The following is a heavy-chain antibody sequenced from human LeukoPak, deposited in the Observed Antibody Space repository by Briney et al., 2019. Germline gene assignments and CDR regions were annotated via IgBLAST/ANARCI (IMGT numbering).Heavy chain of an antibody. Sequence: GRSLRLSCAASGFTFSDYYMSWIRQAPGKGREGVSYISSSGSTIYYADSVKGRFTISRDNAKNSLYLQMNSLRAEDTAVYYCAKDAPFYSSSWPSYYYYGMDVWGQGTTVTVSS. V-gene: IGHV3-11*01. CDR3: AKDAPFYSSSWPSYYYYGMDV. D-gene: IGHD6-13*01. CDR2: ISSSGSTI. CDR1: GFTFSDYY. J-gene: IGHJ6*02.